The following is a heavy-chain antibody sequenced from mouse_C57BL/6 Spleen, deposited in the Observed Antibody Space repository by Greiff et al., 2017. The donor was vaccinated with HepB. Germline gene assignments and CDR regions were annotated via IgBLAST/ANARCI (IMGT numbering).Heavy chain of an antibody. CDR1: GFNIKDYY. V-gene: IGHV14-1*01. CDR2: IDPEDGDT. Sequence: VHVKQSGAELVRPGASVKLSCTASGFNIKDYYMHWVKQRPEQGLEVIGRIDPEDGDTEYAPKFQGKATMTADTSSNTAYLQLSSLTSEDTAVYYCTTGYYGSSYDFDYWGQGTTLTVSS. J-gene: IGHJ2*01. D-gene: IGHD1-1*01. CDR3: TTGYYGSSYDFDY.